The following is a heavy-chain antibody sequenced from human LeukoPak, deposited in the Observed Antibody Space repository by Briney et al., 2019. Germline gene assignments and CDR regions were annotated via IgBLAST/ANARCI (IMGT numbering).Heavy chain of an antibody. CDR2: IYYAGIT. Sequence: SETLSLTCIVSGGSISNTNFYWAWIRQPPGKGLEWIGSIYYAGITSYNPSLKSRVTISVDTSKSQFSLRLTSVTAADTAVYYCARQVPGPYNYYGMDVWGQGTTVTVSS. CDR3: ARQVPGPYNYYGMDV. J-gene: IGHJ6*02. V-gene: IGHV4-39*01. CDR1: GGSISNTNFY.